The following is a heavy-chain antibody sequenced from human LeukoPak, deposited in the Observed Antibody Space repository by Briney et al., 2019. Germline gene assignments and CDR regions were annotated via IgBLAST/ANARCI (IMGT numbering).Heavy chain of an antibody. J-gene: IGHJ4*02. CDR1: PDTFTRYG. V-gene: IGHV1-18*01. CDR2: IRAYNGDT. D-gene: IGHD6-19*01. CDR3: ATTTATSGSSLY. Sequence: ASVKVSCKASPDTFTRYGITWVRQAPGQGLEWMGWIRAYNGDTNYAQKFQGRVTMTAERSTNTAYMELRGLTFDDTAVFYCATTTATSGSSLYWGQGTLVTVSS.